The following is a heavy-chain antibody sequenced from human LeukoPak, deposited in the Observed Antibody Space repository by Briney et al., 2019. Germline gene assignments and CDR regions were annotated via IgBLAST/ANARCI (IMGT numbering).Heavy chain of an antibody. D-gene: IGHD5-18*01. Sequence: PGGSLRLSCAASGFTFSSYSMNWVRQAPGKGLEWVSSISSSSSYIYYADSVKGRFTISRDNAKNSLYLQMNSLRAEDTAVYYCARQRGYNYGFGYWGQGTLVTVSS. CDR2: ISSSSSYI. V-gene: IGHV3-21*01. CDR1: GFTFSSYS. J-gene: IGHJ4*02. CDR3: ARQRGYNYGFGY.